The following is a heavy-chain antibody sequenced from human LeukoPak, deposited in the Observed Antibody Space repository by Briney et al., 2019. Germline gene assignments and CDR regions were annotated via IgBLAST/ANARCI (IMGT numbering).Heavy chain of an antibody. CDR2: IYHTGYT. CDR1: GYSISSVYY. J-gene: IGHJ4*02. D-gene: IGHD5-24*01. Sequence: SETLSLTCNVSGYSISSVYYWGWIRQSPGKGLEWIGSIYHTGYTYYNPSLKSRITISVDTSKNQFSLKLSSVTAADTAVYYCARHRNGYNLDYWGQGTLVTVSS. CDR3: ARHRNGYNLDY. V-gene: IGHV4-38-2*02.